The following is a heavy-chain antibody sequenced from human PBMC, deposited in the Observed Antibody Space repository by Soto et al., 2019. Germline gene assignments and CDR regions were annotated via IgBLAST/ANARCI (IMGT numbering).Heavy chain of an antibody. CDR1: GGSISSGDYY. CDR2: IYYSGST. D-gene: IGHD4-17*01. J-gene: IGHJ6*02. Sequence: QVQLQESGPGLVKPSQTLSLTCTVSGGSISSGDYYWSWIRQPPGKGLEWIGYIYYSGSTYYNPSLKSRVTISVDTSKNQFSLKLSSVTAADTAVYYCARDYLYGDYPTGYYYGMDVWGQGTTVTVSS. V-gene: IGHV4-30-4*01. CDR3: ARDYLYGDYPTGYYYGMDV.